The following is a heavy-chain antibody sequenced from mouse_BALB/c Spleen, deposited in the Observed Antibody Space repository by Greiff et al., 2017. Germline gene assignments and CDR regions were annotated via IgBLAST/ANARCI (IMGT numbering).Heavy chain of an antibody. CDR1: GFTFSDYY. CDR2: ISDGGSYT. V-gene: IGHV5-4*02. J-gene: IGHJ4*01. CDR3: ARDSGSTPYYAMDY. Sequence: EVQLVESGGGLVKPGGSLKLSCAASGFTFSDYYMYWVRQTPEKRLEWVATISDGGSYTYYPDSVKGRFTISRDNAKNNLYLQMSSLKSEDTAMYYCARDSGSTPYYAMDYWGQGTSVTVSS. D-gene: IGHD1-1*01.